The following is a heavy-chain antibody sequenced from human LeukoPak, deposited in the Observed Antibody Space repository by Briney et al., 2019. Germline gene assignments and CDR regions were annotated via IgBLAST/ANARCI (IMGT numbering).Heavy chain of an antibody. V-gene: IGHV1-69*01. Sequence: GASVKVSCKASGGTFSSYAISWVRQAPGQGLEWMGGIIPIFGTANYAQKFQGRVTITADESTSTAYMELSSLRSEDTAVYYYARTSFDCSSTSCYEAWFDPWGQGTLVTVSS. CDR2: IIPIFGTA. CDR1: GGTFSSYA. D-gene: IGHD2-2*01. J-gene: IGHJ5*02. CDR3: ARTSFDCSSTSCYEAWFDP.